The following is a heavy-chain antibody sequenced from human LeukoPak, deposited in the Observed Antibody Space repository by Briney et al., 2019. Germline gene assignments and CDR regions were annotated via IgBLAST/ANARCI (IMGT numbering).Heavy chain of an antibody. CDR3: ARVSSGWYLIDY. V-gene: IGHV4-39*07. D-gene: IGHD6-19*01. CDR2: IYYSGST. CDR1: GGSISSSSYY. J-gene: IGHJ4*02. Sequence: SETLSLTCTVSGGSISSSSYYWGWIRQPPGKGLEWIGSIYYSGSTYYNPSLKSRVTISVDTSKNQFSLKLSSVTAADTAVYYCARVSSGWYLIDYWGQGTLVTASS.